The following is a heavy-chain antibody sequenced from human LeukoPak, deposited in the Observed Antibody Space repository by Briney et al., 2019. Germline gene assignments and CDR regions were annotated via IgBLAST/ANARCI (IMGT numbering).Heavy chain of an antibody. CDR3: ARDKAVTTEVTQHFQH. D-gene: IGHD4-23*01. CDR2: ISGYNGYT. Sequence: ASVKVSCKASGYTFTNYGISWVRQAPGQGLEWMGWISGYNGYTDYAQKVQFRVTMTTDTSTSTAYMELRSLRSDDTAVYYCARDKAVTTEVTQHFQHWGQGTLVTVSS. J-gene: IGHJ1*01. V-gene: IGHV1-18*01. CDR1: GYTFTNYG.